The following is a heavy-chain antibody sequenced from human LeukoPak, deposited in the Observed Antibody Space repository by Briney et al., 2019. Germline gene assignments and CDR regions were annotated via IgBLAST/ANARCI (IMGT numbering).Heavy chain of an antibody. CDR2: ISYDGSNK. J-gene: IGHJ6*03. CDR3: ARDRGERDRGSYPLYYMDV. Sequence: GRSLRLSCAASGFTFSSYAIHWVRQAPGKGLEWVGVISYDGSNKYYADSVKGRFTISRDNSKNTLYLQMSGLRAEDTAVYYCARDRGERDRGSYPLYYMDVWGKGTTVTVSS. D-gene: IGHD1-26*01. V-gene: IGHV3-30-3*01. CDR1: GFTFSSYA.